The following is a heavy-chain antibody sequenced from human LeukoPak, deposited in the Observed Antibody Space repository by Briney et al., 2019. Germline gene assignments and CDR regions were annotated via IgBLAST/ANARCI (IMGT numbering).Heavy chain of an antibody. Sequence: PGGSLRLSCAASGFTFSSYAMSWVRQAPGKGLEWVSAISGTGGSTYFADSVKGRFTISRDNSKNTLYLQMNSLRDEDTAVYYCARDGAYYYDSSGYSGGGAFDIWGQGTMVTVSS. D-gene: IGHD3-22*01. V-gene: IGHV3-23*01. CDR1: GFTFSSYA. J-gene: IGHJ3*02. CDR2: ISGTGGST. CDR3: ARDGAYYYDSSGYSGGGAFDI.